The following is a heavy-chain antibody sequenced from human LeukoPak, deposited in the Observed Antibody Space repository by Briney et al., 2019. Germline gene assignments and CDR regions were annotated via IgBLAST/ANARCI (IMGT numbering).Heavy chain of an antibody. J-gene: IGHJ4*02. Sequence: GGSLRLSCAASGFIFSSYSMNWVRQAPGKGLEWLSSIGSTGAYTFYADSVKGRFTISRDNAKNSLYLQMNSLRAGDTAVYYCAKGNYDFWSGYPGLSYFDYWGQGTLVTVSS. CDR1: GFIFSSYS. CDR2: IGSTGAYT. V-gene: IGHV3-21*04. D-gene: IGHD3-3*01. CDR3: AKGNYDFWSGYPGLSYFDY.